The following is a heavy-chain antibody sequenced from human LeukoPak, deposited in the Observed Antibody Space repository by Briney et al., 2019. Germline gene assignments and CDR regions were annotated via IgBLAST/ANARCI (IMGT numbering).Heavy chain of an antibody. CDR2: IQDDGSEK. V-gene: IGHV3-7*01. CDR1: GFTFNNYW. J-gene: IGHJ6*02. CDR3: ARDETTDDTGMDV. Sequence: GGSLRLSCAASGFTFNNYWMNWVRQTPGKGLEWVANIQDDGSEKYYLDSVKGRFTISRDNAKNSLYLQMNGLRAEDTAVYYCARDETTDDTGMDVWGQGTTVTVSS. D-gene: IGHD1-7*01.